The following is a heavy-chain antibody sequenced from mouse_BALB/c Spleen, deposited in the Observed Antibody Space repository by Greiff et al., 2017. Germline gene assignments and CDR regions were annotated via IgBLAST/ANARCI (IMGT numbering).Heavy chain of an antibody. CDR3: ARPYGSSLFAY. D-gene: IGHD1-1*01. Sequence: EVQLQQSGAELVKPGASVKLSCTASGFNIKDTYMHWVKQRPEQGLEWIGRIDPANGNTKYDPKFQGKATITADTSSNTAYLQLSSLTSEDTAVYYCARPYGSSLFAYWGQGTLVTVSA. V-gene: IGHV14-3*02. J-gene: IGHJ3*01. CDR1: GFNIKDTY. CDR2: IDPANGNT.